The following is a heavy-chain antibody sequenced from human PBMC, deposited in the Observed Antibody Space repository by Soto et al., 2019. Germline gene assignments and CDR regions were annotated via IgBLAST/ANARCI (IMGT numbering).Heavy chain of an antibody. Sequence: QVQLQESGPGLVRPSGTLSLTCAVSGDSINSDYSWNWVRQSPGKGLEWIAEIYYSGGTSWNTSLQSRVRIAMKKSKNQFSLNLMSVTAADTAMYYCARDTGWGLGYWGQGNLVTVSS. V-gene: IGHV4-4*02. CDR1: GDSINSDYS. CDR3: ARDTGWGLGY. CDR2: IYYSGGT. D-gene: IGHD6-19*01. J-gene: IGHJ4*02.